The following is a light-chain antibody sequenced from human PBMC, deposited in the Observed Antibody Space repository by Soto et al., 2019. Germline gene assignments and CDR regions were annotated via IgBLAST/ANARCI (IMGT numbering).Light chain of an antibody. V-gene: IGKV3-20*01. CDR3: QQYHSYSRT. J-gene: IGKJ1*01. CDR1: QSVSSSY. CDR2: DAS. Sequence: EIVLTQSPGTLSLSPGERATLSCRASQSVSSSYLAWYQQKPGQAPRLLIYDASNRATGIPARFSGSGSGTDFTLTISSLQPEDFATYYCQQYHSYSRTFGQGTKVDIK.